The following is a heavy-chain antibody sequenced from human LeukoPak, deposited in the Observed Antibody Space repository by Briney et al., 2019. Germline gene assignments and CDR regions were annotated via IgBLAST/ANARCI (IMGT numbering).Heavy chain of an antibody. Sequence: SETLSLTCTVSGGSISSYYWSWIRQPPGKGLEWIGYIYYSGSTNYNPSLKSRVTISVDTSKNQFSLKLSSVTAADTAVYYCARGNGILKAAFDIWGQGTMVTVFS. CDR2: IYYSGST. CDR3: ARGNGILKAAFDI. CDR1: GGSISSYY. J-gene: IGHJ3*02. V-gene: IGHV4-59*08.